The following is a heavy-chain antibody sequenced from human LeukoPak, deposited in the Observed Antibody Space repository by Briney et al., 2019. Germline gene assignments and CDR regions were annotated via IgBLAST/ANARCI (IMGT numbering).Heavy chain of an antibody. CDR3: ARGGKQWRGGNYFDS. J-gene: IGHJ4*02. CDR1: GYTFTDYA. Sequence: ASVKVSCKASGYTFTDYALHWGRQAPGQSLEWRGWITTGRGETRYSQEFQRRITFTRDTSASTVYMDLSDLRSEDTAVYYCARGGKQWRGGNYFDSWGQGTLVAVSS. CDR2: ITTGRGET. V-gene: IGHV1-3*03. D-gene: IGHD6-19*01.